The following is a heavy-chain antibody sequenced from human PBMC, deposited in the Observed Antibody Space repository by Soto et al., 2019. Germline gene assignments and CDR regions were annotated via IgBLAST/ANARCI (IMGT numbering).Heavy chain of an antibody. V-gene: IGHV3-30-3*01. CDR2: ISFDGNIK. Sequence: PGGSLRFSCAASGFTFSDYAMYWVRQAPGKGLEWVSVISFDGNIKYYTGSVKGRFTISRDNSKNTLHLQVNSLRTEDTALYYCARAPGHSVHSSGWQIDYWGQGTLVTVSS. D-gene: IGHD6-19*01. CDR3: ARAPGHSVHSSGWQIDY. CDR1: GFTFSDYA. J-gene: IGHJ4*02.